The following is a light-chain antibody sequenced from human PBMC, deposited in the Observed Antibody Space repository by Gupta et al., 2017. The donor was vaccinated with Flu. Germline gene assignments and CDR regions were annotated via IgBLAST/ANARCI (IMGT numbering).Light chain of an antibody. CDR1: QDISNY. Sequence: DIQMTHSPLSLSASVRDRVTITCPASQDISNYLNWYEHKPGKAPKLLIYDASELEKGVPSRFSGSGGGTEGTFTITSMKPEDVEKDDCLQYKNLPRSLTFGGGTKVEIK. CDR2: DAS. CDR3: LQYKNLPRSLT. V-gene: IGKV1-33*01. J-gene: IGKJ4*01.